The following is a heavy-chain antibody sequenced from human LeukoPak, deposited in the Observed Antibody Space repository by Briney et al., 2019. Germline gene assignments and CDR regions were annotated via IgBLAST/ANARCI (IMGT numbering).Heavy chain of an antibody. J-gene: IGHJ4*02. CDR2: ISWNSGSI. Sequence: GGSLRLSCAASGFTFDDYAMHWVRQAPGKGLEWVSGISWNSGSIGYADSVKGRFTISRDNAKNSLYLQMNSLRAEDTAVYYCARDSGLLEGGQGTLVTVSS. CDR3: ARDSGLLE. V-gene: IGHV3-9*01. D-gene: IGHD1-26*01. CDR1: GFTFDDYA.